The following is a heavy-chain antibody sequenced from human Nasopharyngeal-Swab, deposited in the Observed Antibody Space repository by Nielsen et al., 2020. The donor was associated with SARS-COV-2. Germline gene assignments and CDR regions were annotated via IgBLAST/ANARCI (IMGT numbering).Heavy chain of an antibody. D-gene: IGHD2-2*01. CDR3: AKTVGNCSSTSCYRAYYFDY. J-gene: IGHJ4*02. CDR2: ISSSSSYI. V-gene: IGHV3-21*04. CDR1: GFTFSSYS. Sequence: GGSLRLSCVVSGFTFSSYSMNWVRQAPGKGLEWVSSISSSSSYIYYADSVKGRFTISRDNAKNSLYLQMNSLRAEDTAVYYCAKTVGNCSSTSCYRAYYFDYWGQGTLVTVSS.